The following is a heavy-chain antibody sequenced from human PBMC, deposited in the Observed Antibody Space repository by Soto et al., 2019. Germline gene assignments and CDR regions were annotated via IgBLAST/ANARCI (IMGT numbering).Heavy chain of an antibody. CDR3: ASLGGSYYRFDY. J-gene: IGHJ4*02. V-gene: IGHV4-59*01. CDR1: GGSIRTYY. Sequence: SETLSLTCTVSGGSIRTYYWIWIRQSPGKGLEWIAYVYYSGNTYYNPSLKSRATISVDTSKNQFSLRLSSVTAGDTAVYYCASLGGSYYRFDYWGQGTPVTVSS. D-gene: IGHD1-26*01. CDR2: VYYSGNT.